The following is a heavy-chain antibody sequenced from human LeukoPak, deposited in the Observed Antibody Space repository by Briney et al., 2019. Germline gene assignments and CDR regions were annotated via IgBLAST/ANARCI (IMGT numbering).Heavy chain of an antibody. CDR3: ARADGCSSGWVDY. CDR2: INPNSGGT. CDR1: GYTFTGYY. V-gene: IGHV1-2*02. D-gene: IGHD6-19*01. Sequence: GASVKVSCKASGYTFTGYYMHWVRQAPGQGLEWMGCINPNSGGTNYAQKFQGRVTMTRDTSISTAYMELNRLVSDDTAVYYCARADGCSSGWVDYWGQGTLVTVSS. J-gene: IGHJ4*02.